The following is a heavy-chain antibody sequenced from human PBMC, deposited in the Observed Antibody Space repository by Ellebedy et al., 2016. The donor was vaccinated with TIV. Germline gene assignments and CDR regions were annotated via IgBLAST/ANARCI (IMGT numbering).Heavy chain of an antibody. CDR3: ARDGRSGYFSEY. CDR1: GFTFSNYW. V-gene: IGHV3-48*02. CDR2: ISGSSTTI. J-gene: IGHJ4*02. D-gene: IGHD3-3*01. Sequence: GESLKISCAASGFTFSNYWMSWVRQAPGQGLEWVSSISGSSTTINYADSVKGRFTVSRDKANQSLILQMDSLRDEDTAVYYCARDGRSGYFSEYWGQGALVTVSS.